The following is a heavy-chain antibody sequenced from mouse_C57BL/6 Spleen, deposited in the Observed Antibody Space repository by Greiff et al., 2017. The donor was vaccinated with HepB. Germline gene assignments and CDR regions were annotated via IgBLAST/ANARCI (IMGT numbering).Heavy chain of an antibody. CDR1: GYAFSSSW. J-gene: IGHJ2*01. V-gene: IGHV1-82*01. CDR3: ATIYYGNY. Sequence: VKLQESGPELVKPGASVKISCKASGYAFSSSWMNWVKQRPGKGLEWIGRIYPGDGDTNYNGKFKGKATLTADKSSSTAYMQLSSLTSEDSAVYFCATIYYGNYWGQGTTLTVSS. CDR2: IYPGDGDT. D-gene: IGHD2-1*01.